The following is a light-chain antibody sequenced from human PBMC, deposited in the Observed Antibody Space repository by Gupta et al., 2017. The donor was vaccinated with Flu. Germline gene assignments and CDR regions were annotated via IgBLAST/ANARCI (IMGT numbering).Light chain of an antibody. CDR3: AAWDDSRNGPF. CDR2: SNN. Sequence: QSVLTQPPSASGTPGQRVTISCSGSSSNIGSNTVTWYQQLPGTAPKLLIYSNNQRPSGVPDRFSGSKSGTSASLAISGLQAEDEADYYCAAWDDSRNGPFFGGGTKLTVL. V-gene: IGLV1-44*01. J-gene: IGLJ2*01. CDR1: SSNIGSNT.